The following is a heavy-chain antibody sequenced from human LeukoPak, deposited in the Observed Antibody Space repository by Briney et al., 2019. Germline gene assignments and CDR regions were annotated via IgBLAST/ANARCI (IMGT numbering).Heavy chain of an antibody. CDR2: IRYDGSNK. V-gene: IGHV3-30*02. CDR1: GFTFSSYG. D-gene: IGHD6-6*01. Sequence: GGSLRLSCEASGFTFSSYGMHWVRQAPGKGLEWVAFIRYDGSNKYYADSVKGRFTISRDNSKNTLYLQMNSLRAADTAVYYCAKDNSSVYSSSLDYWGQGTLVTVSS. J-gene: IGHJ4*02. CDR3: AKDNSSVYSSSLDY.